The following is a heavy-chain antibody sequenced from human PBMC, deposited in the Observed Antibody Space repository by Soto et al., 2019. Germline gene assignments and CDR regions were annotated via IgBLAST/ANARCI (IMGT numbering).Heavy chain of an antibody. CDR1: GFTFSSYW. Sequence: EVQLVESGGGSVQPGGSLRLSCAASGFTFSSYWMHWVRQAPGKGLVCVSRISSDGSSTTYADSVKGRFTISRDNAKNTLYLQMNSLRVEDTGVYYCVRGEMATVWPSGYWGQGTLATVSS. CDR2: ISSDGSST. J-gene: IGHJ4*02. CDR3: VRGEMATVWPSGY. V-gene: IGHV3-74*01. D-gene: IGHD4-4*01.